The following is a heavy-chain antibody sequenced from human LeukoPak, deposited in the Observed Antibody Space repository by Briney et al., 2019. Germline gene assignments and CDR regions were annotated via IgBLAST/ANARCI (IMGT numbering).Heavy chain of an antibody. CDR1: GGSISSYY. Sequence: SETLSLTCTVSGGSISSYYWSWIRQPPGKGLEWIGYIYYSGSTYYNPSLKSRVTISVDTSKNQFSLKLSSVTAADTAVYYCARDTLPTDYWGQGTLVTVSS. J-gene: IGHJ4*02. CDR2: IYYSGST. CDR3: ARDTLPTDY. D-gene: IGHD2-2*02. V-gene: IGHV4-30-4*08.